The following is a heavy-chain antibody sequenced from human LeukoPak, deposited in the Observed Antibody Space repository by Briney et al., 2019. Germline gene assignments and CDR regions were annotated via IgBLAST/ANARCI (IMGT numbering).Heavy chain of an antibody. Sequence: GGSLRLSCAASGFTFSSYSMNWVRQAPGKGLEWVSSICSSSSYIYYADSVKGRFTISRDNAKNSLYLQMNSLRAEDTAVYYCARDLRRADCWGQGTLVTVSS. J-gene: IGHJ4*02. CDR1: GFTFSSYS. D-gene: IGHD2-21*01. CDR2: ICSSSSYI. CDR3: ARDLRRADC. V-gene: IGHV3-21*01.